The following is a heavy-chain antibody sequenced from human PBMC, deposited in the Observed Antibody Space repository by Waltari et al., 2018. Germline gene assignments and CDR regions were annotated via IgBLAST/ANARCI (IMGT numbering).Heavy chain of an antibody. CDR3: ARAPYSSRERFDP. CDR2: INHSGST. D-gene: IGHD6-13*01. J-gene: IGHJ5*02. V-gene: IGHV4-34*01. CDR1: GGSFSGYY. Sequence: QVQLQQWGAGLLKPSETLSLTCAVYGGSFSGYYWSWIRQPPGKGLEWIGEINHSGSTNYNPSLKSRVTISVDTSKNQFSLKLSSVTAADTAVYYCARAPYSSRERFDPWGQGTLVTVSS.